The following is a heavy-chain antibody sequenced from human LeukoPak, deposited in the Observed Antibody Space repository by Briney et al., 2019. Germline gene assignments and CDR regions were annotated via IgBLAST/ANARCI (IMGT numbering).Heavy chain of an antibody. CDR2: ISGSGGST. Sequence: GGSLRLSCAASGFIFRRYAMSWVRQAPGKGLEWVSAISGSGGSTYYADSVKGRFTISRDNSKNTFYLQMNSLRAEDTAVYFCAKGSGSGWYGWFAPWGQGALVTVSS. CDR1: GFIFRRYA. J-gene: IGHJ5*02. V-gene: IGHV3-23*01. D-gene: IGHD6-19*01. CDR3: AKGSGSGWYGWFAP.